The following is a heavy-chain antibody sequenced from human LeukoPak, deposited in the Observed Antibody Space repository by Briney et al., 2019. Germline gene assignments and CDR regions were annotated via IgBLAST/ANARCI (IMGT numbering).Heavy chain of an antibody. CDR3: ARDGYCSAGSCDNHNYYGVDV. D-gene: IGHD2-15*01. Sequence: GGSLRLSCAASGFTFSDYYMSWIRQAPGKGLEWVSYISNSGSTRYYADSVKGRCTISRDNAKNSLYLQINSLRAEDTAVYYCARDGYCSAGSCDNHNYYGVDVWGQGTTVTVSS. CDR1: GFTFSDYY. J-gene: IGHJ6*02. CDR2: ISNSGSTR. V-gene: IGHV3-11*01.